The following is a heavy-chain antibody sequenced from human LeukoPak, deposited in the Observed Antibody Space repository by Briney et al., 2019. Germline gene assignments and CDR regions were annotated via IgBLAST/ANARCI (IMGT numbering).Heavy chain of an antibody. D-gene: IGHD1-26*01. CDR3: ARARWSSPTWYFDC. CDR2: IYYSGST. CDR1: EFTFSAYG. J-gene: IGHJ2*01. Sequence: LRLSCAASEFTFSAYGMSWIRQPPGKGLEWVGYIYYSGSTNYNPSLKSRVTISVATSTHQFSLKLSSVTAADTAVYYCARARWSSPTWYFDCWGRGTLVTVSS. V-gene: IGHV4-59*01.